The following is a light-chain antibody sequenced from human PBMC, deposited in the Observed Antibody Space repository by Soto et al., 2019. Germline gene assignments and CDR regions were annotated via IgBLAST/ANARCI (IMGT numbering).Light chain of an antibody. CDR3: SSYTTGSTLYV. V-gene: IGLV2-14*01. Sequence: QSALTQPASVSGAPGQSIAISCTGTTSNVGDYNDVSWYQQHPGKAPKLMIFDVSRRPSGVSDRFSGSKSGNTASLTISGLQAEDEADYYCSSYTTGSTLYVFGTGTKVTVL. J-gene: IGLJ1*01. CDR2: DVS. CDR1: TSNVGDYND.